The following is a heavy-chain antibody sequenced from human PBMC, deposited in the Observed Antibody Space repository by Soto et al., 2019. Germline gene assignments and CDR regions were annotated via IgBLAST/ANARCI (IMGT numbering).Heavy chain of an antibody. CDR3: ARDRYSSSARYFDY. Sequence: GGSLRLSCAVSGFTFRSSPMSWVRRAPGKGLEWVSGISGSSSYIYYVDSVKGRFTISRDNAKNSLYLQMNSLRAEDTAVYYCARDRYSSSARYFDYWGQGTLVTVSS. D-gene: IGHD6-6*01. CDR2: ISGSSSYI. V-gene: IGHV3-21*01. J-gene: IGHJ4*02. CDR1: GFTFRSSP.